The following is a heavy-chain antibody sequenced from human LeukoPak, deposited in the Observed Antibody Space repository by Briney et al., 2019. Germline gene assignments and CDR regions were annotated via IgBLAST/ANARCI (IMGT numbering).Heavy chain of an antibody. CDR3: ALGAAGSPFDY. Sequence: ASVKVSCKASGYTFTSYAIHWVRQAPGQRLEWMGWISAGNGNTKYSQNFQGRVTFISNTSATTAFMELSSLRSEDAAVYYCALGAAGSPFDYWGQGTLVTVSS. J-gene: IGHJ4*02. CDR1: GYTFTSYA. V-gene: IGHV1-3*01. CDR2: ISAGNGNT. D-gene: IGHD6-13*01.